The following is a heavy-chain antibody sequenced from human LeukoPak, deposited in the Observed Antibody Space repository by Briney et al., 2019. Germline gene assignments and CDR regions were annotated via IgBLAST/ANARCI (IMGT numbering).Heavy chain of an antibody. CDR3: AGTYYYDSSGYYDY. V-gene: IGHV4-39*07. D-gene: IGHD3-22*01. Sequence: PSETLSLTCSVSGGSISRSTYYWGWIRQPPGKGLEWIGNIYSSGSTYYNPSLKSRVSISVDTSKNQFSLKLSSVTAADTAVYYCAGTYYYDSSGYYDYWGQGTLVTVSS. CDR2: IYSSGST. J-gene: IGHJ4*02. CDR1: GGSISRSTYY.